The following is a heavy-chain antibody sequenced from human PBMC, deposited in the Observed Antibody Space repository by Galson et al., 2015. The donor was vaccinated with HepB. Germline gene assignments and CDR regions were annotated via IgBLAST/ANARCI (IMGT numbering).Heavy chain of an antibody. CDR3: ARQKGSTTIFGVVTWGYYYGMDV. CDR2: ISAYNGNT. J-gene: IGHJ6*02. Sequence: SVKVSCKASGYTFTSYGISWVRQAPGQGLEWMGWISAYNGNTNYAQKLQGRVTMTTDTSTSTAYMELRSLRSDDTAVYYCARQKGSTTIFGVVTWGYYYGMDVWGQGTTVTVSS. V-gene: IGHV1-18*01. CDR1: GYTFTSYG. D-gene: IGHD3-3*01.